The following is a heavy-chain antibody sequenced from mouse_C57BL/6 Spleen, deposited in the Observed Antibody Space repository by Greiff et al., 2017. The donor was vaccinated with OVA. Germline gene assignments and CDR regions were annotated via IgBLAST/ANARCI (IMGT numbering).Heavy chain of an antibody. CDR1: GFTFSDYY. CDR2: ISNGGGST. CDR3: ARHNNWDYFDY. J-gene: IGHJ2*01. Sequence: EVKVVESGGGLVQPGGSLKLSCAASGFTFSDYYMYWVRQTPEKRLEWVAYISNGGGSTYYPDTVKGRFTISRDNAKNTLYLQMSRLKSEDTAMYYCARHNNWDYFDYWGQGTTLTVSS. D-gene: IGHD4-1*02. V-gene: IGHV5-12*01.